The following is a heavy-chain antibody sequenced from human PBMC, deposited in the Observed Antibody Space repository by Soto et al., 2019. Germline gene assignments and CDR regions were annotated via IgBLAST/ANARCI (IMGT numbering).Heavy chain of an antibody. CDR1: GGSFSGYY. J-gene: IGHJ4*02. CDR2: INHSGST. V-gene: IGHV4-34*01. Sequence: ETLSLTCAVYGGSFSGYYWSWIRQPPGKGLEWIGEINHSGSTNYNPSLKSRVTISVDTSKNQFSLKLSSVTAADTAVYYCARGRMVRGVYDYWGQGTLVTVSS. CDR3: ARGRMVRGVYDY. D-gene: IGHD3-10*01.